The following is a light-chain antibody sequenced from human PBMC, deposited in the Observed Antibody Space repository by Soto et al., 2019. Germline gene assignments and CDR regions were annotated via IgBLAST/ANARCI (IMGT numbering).Light chain of an antibody. CDR1: QSISSW. Sequence: DIQITQSPSTLSASVGDRVTITCRASQSISSWLAWYQQTQGKAPKLLIYDASSLESGVPSRFRGRRSGTEFTLTLSRLQPEDFETYYCLQHNSYLLTFGGGTKV. CDR3: LQHNSYLLT. CDR2: DAS. J-gene: IGKJ4*01. V-gene: IGKV1-5*01.